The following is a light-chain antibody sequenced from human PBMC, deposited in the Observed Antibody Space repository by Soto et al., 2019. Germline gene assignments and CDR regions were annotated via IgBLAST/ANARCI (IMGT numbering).Light chain of an antibody. CDR2: AAS. Sequence: EIVMTQSPGTLSVSPGGRATLSCRASQSVSSNLAWYQQKPGQAPRLLIYAASTRATGIPARFSGSRSGTEFTLTISSLQSEDFAVYYCQQYNSWPRTFGQGTKVDIK. J-gene: IGKJ1*01. CDR3: QQYNSWPRT. V-gene: IGKV3-15*01. CDR1: QSVSSN.